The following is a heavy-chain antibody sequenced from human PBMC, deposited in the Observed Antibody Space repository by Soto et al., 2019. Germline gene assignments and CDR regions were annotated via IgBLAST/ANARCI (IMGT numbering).Heavy chain of an antibody. D-gene: IGHD3-10*01. CDR2: INAGNGNT. J-gene: IGHJ6*02. CDR3: ASPRYYGSGSYLPKLDYYYYGMDV. V-gene: IGHV1-3*01. Sequence: ASVKVSCKASGYTFTSYAMHWVRLAPGQRQAWMAWINAGNGNTKYSQKFQGRVTITRDTSASTAYMELSSLRSEDTAVYYCASPRYYGSGSYLPKLDYYYYGMDVWGQGTTLTVSS. CDR1: GYTFTSYA.